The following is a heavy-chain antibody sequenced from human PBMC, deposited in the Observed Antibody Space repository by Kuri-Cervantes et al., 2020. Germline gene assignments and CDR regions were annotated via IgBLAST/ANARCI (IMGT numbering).Heavy chain of an antibody. D-gene: IGHD3-10*01. Sequence: GESLKISCTASGFSFSDYNMNWVRQAPGRGLEWVSSISGGSSFIDYADSVKGRFTVSRDNAKESLYLQMNSLRDEDTAVYYCARDQGRELSPLDSWGQGTPVTVSS. CDR1: GFSFSDYN. V-gene: IGHV3-21*01. J-gene: IGHJ4*02. CDR2: ISGGSSFI. CDR3: ARDQGRELSPLDS.